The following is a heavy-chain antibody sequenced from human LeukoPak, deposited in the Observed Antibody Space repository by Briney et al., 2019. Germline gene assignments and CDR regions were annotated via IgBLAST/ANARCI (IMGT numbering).Heavy chain of an antibody. D-gene: IGHD6-13*01. V-gene: IGHV4-39*01. CDR1: GGSISSSSHN. CDR2: IYYSGTT. CDR3: ARHDRIIASPLV. Sequence: SETLSLACIVSGGSISSSSHNWGWIRQPPGKGLEWIGSIYYSGTTYYNPSLKSRLTISVDTSKNQFSLKLSSVTAVDTAVYYCARHDRIIASPLVWGQGILVTVSS. J-gene: IGHJ4*02.